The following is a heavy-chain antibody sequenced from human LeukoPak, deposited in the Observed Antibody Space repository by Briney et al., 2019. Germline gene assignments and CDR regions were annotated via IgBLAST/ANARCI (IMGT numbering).Heavy chain of an antibody. CDR3: ARQGKDYYDSSGYSVWFDP. J-gene: IGHJ5*02. D-gene: IGHD3-22*01. V-gene: IGHV1-8*01. CDR1: GYTFTSYD. Sequence: ASVKVSCKASGYTFTSYDINWVRQATGQGLEWMGWMNPNSGNTGYAQKFQGRVTMTRNTSISTAYMELSSLRSEDTAMYYCARQGKDYYDSSGYSVWFDPWGQGTLVTVSS. CDR2: MNPNSGNT.